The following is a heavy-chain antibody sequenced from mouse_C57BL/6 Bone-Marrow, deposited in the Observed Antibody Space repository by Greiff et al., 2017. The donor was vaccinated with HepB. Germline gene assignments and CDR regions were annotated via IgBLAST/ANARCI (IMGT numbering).Heavy chain of an antibody. D-gene: IGHD1-1*01. J-gene: IGHJ1*03. CDR3: ARGDYYGSSYGYFDV. Sequence: QVQLKQSGPGLVQPSQSLSITCTVSGFSLTSYGVHWVRQSPGKGLEWLGVIWRGGSTDYNAAFISRLSISKDNSKSQVFFKMNSLQADDTAIYYCARGDYYGSSYGYFDVWGTGTTVTVSS. V-gene: IGHV2-2*01. CDR1: GFSLTSYG. CDR2: IWRGGST.